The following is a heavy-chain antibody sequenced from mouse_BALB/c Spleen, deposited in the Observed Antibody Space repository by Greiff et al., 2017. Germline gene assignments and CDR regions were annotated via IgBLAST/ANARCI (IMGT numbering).Heavy chain of an antibody. J-gene: IGHJ4*01. Sequence: EVKLMESGGDLVKPGGSLKLSCAASGFTFSSYGMSWVRQTPDKRLEWVATISSGGSYTYYPDSVKGRFTISRDNAKNTLYLQMSSLKSEDTAMYYCATTVVDYYAMDYWGQGTSVTVSS. CDR3: ATTVVDYYAMDY. CDR2: ISSGGSYT. D-gene: IGHD1-1*01. V-gene: IGHV5-6*01. CDR1: GFTFSSYG.